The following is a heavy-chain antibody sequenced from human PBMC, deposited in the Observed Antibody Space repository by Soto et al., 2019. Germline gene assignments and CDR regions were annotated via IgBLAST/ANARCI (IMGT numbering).Heavy chain of an antibody. CDR2: IYYSGST. CDR3: AGVPVWRAKGGYFDL. J-gene: IGHJ2*01. CDR1: GGSISSGGYS. V-gene: IGHV4-61*08. Sequence: PSETLSLTCTVSGGSISSGGYSWSWIRQPPGKGLEWIGYIYYSGSTNYNPSLKSRVTISVDTSKNQFSLKLSSVTAADTAVYYCAGVPVWRAKGGYFDLGGRGTLVTVPS. D-gene: IGHD2-21*01.